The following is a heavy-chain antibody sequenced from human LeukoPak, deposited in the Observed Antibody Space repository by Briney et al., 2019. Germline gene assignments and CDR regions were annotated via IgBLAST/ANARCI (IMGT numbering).Heavy chain of an antibody. CDR2: IRSKANSYAT. D-gene: IGHD1-1*01. Sequence: PGGSLRLSCAASGFTFSGSAMHWVRQASGKGLEWVGRIRSKANSYATAYAASVKCRFTISRDDSKNTAYLQMNSLKTEDTAVYYCTRLWNDREDAFDIWGQGTMVTVSS. CDR3: TRLWNDREDAFDI. CDR1: GFTFSGSA. V-gene: IGHV3-73*01. J-gene: IGHJ3*02.